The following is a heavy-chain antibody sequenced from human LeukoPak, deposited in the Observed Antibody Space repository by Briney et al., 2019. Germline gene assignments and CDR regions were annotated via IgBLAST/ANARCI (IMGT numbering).Heavy chain of an antibody. Sequence: SETLSLTCTVSGGSISNYYWSWIRQPAGKGLEWIGEINHSGSTNYNPSLKSRVTISVDTSKNQFSLKLSSVTAADTAVYYCARGDTAMEGYFDYWGQGTLVTVSS. CDR3: ARGDTAMEGYFDY. J-gene: IGHJ4*02. CDR1: GGSISNYY. V-gene: IGHV4-34*01. D-gene: IGHD5-18*01. CDR2: INHSGST.